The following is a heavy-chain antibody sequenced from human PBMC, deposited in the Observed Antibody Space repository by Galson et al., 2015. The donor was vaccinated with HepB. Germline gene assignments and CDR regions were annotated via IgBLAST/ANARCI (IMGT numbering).Heavy chain of an antibody. CDR2: IYYSGST. CDR3: ARGPRVWGSSPDY. Sequence: SETLSLTCAVSGYSISSSNWWGWIRQPPGKGLEWIGYIYYSGSTYYNPSLKSRVTMSVDTSKNQFSLKLSSVTAVDTAVYYCARGPRVWGSSPDYWGQGTLVTVSS. CDR1: GYSISSSNW. D-gene: IGHD3-16*01. V-gene: IGHV4-28*03. J-gene: IGHJ4*02.